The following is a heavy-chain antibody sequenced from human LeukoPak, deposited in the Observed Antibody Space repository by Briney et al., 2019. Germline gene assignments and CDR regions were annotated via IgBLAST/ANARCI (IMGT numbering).Heavy chain of an antibody. V-gene: IGHV1-8*03. Sequence: ASVKVSCKASGYTFTGYYMHWVRQATGQGLEWMGWMNPNSGNTGYAQKFQGRVTITRNTSISTAYMELSSLRSEDTAVYYCARGRVAILTGYSTFDYWGQGTLVTVSS. CDR1: GYTFTGYY. D-gene: IGHD3-9*01. CDR2: MNPNSGNT. J-gene: IGHJ4*02. CDR3: ARGRVAILTGYSTFDY.